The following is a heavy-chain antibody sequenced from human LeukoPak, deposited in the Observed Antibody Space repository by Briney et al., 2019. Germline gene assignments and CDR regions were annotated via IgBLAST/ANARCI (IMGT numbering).Heavy chain of an antibody. D-gene: IGHD2-2*01. Sequence: TGGSLRLSCAASGFTFSSYGMSWVRQAPGKGLEWVSAISGSGGSTYYADSVKGRFTISRDNSKNTLYLQMNSLRAEGTAVYYCAKDKGGIYCSSTSCLYFDYWGQGTLVTVSS. CDR2: ISGSGGST. V-gene: IGHV3-23*01. CDR3: AKDKGGIYCSSTSCLYFDY. CDR1: GFTFSSYG. J-gene: IGHJ4*02.